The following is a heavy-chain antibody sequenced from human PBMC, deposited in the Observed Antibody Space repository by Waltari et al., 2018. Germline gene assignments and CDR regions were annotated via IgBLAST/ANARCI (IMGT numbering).Heavy chain of an antibody. CDR1: GGSFSGYY. V-gene: IGHV4-34*01. CDR3: VRGRAHGYYYYYYMDV. J-gene: IGHJ6*03. Sequence: QVQLQQWGAGLLKPSETLSLTCAVYGGSFSGYYWSWIRQPPGKGLEWIGEINHSGSTNYNPSLKSRVTISVDTSKNQFSLKLSSVTAADTAVYYCVRGRAHGYYYYYYMDVWGKGTTVTVSS. CDR2: INHSGST.